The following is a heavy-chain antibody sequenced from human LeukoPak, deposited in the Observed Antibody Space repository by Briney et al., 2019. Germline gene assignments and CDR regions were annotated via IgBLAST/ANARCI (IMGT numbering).Heavy chain of an antibody. CDR2: NSASGGST. CDR1: TLTFGNYA. CDR3: AKGRLGSSTQFDY. V-gene: IGHV3-23*01. D-gene: IGHD2-2*01. Sequence: SRRPAWPAYTLTFGNYAIEWFSQASALRLKCLSANSASGGSTYYADSVKGRFTISRDNSKNTLYLQMNSLRAEDTAVYYCAKGRLGSSTQFDYWGQGTLVSVSS. J-gene: IGHJ4*02.